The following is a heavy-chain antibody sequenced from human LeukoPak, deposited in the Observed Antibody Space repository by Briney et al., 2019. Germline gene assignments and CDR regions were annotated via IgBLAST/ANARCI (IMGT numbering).Heavy chain of an antibody. CDR2: ILASGAT. V-gene: IGHV4-4*07. J-gene: IGHJ4*02. CDR1: GGSMSYNH. Sequence: SETLSLTCSVSGGSMSYNHWSWIRQSAGKQLEWIGRILASGATTYNPSLKSRVTMSIDTSKKQFSLQITSVTAADTAVYYCARDDSRGAVVYFDFWGQGTLATVSS. CDR3: ARDDSRGAVVYFDF. D-gene: IGHD4-23*01.